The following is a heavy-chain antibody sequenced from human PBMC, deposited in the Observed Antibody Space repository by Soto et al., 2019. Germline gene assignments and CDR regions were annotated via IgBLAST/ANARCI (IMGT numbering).Heavy chain of an antibody. CDR3: AKDPDPRPYDSSGYYSLGFDY. CDR2: ISGSGGST. V-gene: IGHV3-23*01. CDR1: VFTFSSYA. Sequence: GGSLRLSCAASVFTFSSYAMSWVRQAPGKGLEWVSAISGSGGSTYYADSVKGRFTISRDNSKNTLYLQMNSLRAEDTAVYYCAKDPDPRPYDSSGYYSLGFDYWGQGTLVTVSS. J-gene: IGHJ4*02. D-gene: IGHD3-22*01.